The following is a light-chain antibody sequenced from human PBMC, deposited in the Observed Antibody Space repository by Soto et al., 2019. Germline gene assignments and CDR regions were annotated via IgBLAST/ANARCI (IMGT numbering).Light chain of an antibody. V-gene: IGLV1-40*01. Sequence: QSVLTQPPSVSGAPGQRVTISCTGSSSNIGTPYDVHWYQQLPGTAPKLLIYGNSNRPSGLPDRCSGSKSGTSASLAITGLQAEDEADYYCQFYDSSLSGYVIFGGGTKLTVL. CDR1: SSNIGTPYD. CDR3: QFYDSSLSGYVI. CDR2: GNS. J-gene: IGLJ2*01.